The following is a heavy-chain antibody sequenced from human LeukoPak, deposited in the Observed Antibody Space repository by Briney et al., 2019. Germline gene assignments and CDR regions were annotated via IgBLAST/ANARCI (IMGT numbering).Heavy chain of an antibody. V-gene: IGHV3-30*18. Sequence: PGGSLRLSCAASGLTFSSYGMHWVRQAPGKGLEWVAVISYDGSSKYYADSVKGRFTISRDNSKNTLYLQMNSLRAEDTAVYYCAKGGLKGVLDYWGQGTLVTVSS. J-gene: IGHJ4*02. CDR2: ISYDGSSK. D-gene: IGHD2-8*01. CDR3: AKGGLKGVLDY. CDR1: GLTFSSYG.